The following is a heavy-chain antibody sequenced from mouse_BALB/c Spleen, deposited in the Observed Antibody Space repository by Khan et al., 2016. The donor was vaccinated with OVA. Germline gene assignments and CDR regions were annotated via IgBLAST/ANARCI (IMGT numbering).Heavy chain of an antibody. V-gene: IGHV3-2*02. CDR3: ARGNYYGYAMDY. CDR1: GYSITSNYA. D-gene: IGHD1-1*01. J-gene: IGHJ4*01. CDR2: ISYSGST. Sequence: EVQLQESGPGLVKPSQSLSLTCTVTGYSITSNYAWNWIRQFPGNKLEWMGYISYSGSTSYNPSLKSRISITRDTSKNQFFLQLSSVTTADTATYYCARGNYYGYAMDYWGQGTSVTVSS.